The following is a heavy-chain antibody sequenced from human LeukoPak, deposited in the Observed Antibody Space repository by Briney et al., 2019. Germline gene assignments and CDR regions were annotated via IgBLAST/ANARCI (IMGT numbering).Heavy chain of an antibody. Sequence: ASVKVSCKASGGTFSSYAISWVRQAPGQGLEWMGGIIPIFGTANYAQKFQGRVTITADESTSTAYMELSSLRSEDTAVYYCASSPYHSYSSFMLGGKGSPLFFDYWGQGTLVTVSS. CDR3: ASSPYHSYSSFMLGGKGSPLFFDY. V-gene: IGHV1-69*01. CDR1: GGTFSSYA. D-gene: IGHD6-6*01. CDR2: IIPIFGTA. J-gene: IGHJ4*02.